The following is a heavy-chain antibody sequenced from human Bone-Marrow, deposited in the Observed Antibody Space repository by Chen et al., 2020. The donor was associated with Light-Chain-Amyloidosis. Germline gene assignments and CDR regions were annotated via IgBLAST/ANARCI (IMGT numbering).Heavy chain of an antibody. CDR1: GFAFSSYA. CDR3: AKDISYDDILPGYPADAFDI. CDR2: ISGSGGIR. V-gene: IGHV3-23*04. D-gene: IGHD3-9*01. J-gene: IGHJ3*02. Sequence: EVQLVESGGGLLQRGGSLRRSCAASGFAFSSYAMSWVRQAPGKGLEWVSTISGSGGIRYCGDSADGRLTISRDNSKNALFLQMNSLRAEDTAVYYCAKDISYDDILPGYPADAFDIWGQGTMVTVSS.